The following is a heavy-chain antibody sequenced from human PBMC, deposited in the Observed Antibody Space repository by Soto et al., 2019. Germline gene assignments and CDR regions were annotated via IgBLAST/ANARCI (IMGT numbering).Heavy chain of an antibody. CDR2: IYYSGST. CDR3: ARHHLGLLGYCSGGSCFSSWFDP. Sequence: QLQLQESGPGLVKPSETLSLTCTVSGGSISSSSYYWGWIRQPPGKGLEWFGSIYYSGSTYYNPSLNSRVTISVDTSKTQFSLKLSSVTAADTAVYYCARHHLGLLGYCSGGSCFSSWFDPWGQGTLVTVSS. J-gene: IGHJ5*02. V-gene: IGHV4-39*01. D-gene: IGHD2-15*01. CDR1: GGSISSSSYY.